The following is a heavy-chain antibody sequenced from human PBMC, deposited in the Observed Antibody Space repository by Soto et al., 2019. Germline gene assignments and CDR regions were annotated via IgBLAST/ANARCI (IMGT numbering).Heavy chain of an antibody. V-gene: IGHV1-69*12. CDR1: GGTLRNYG. Sequence: QVQLVQSGAEVKKPGSSVRVSCKASGGTLRNYGISWVRQAPGQGLEWMGGIIPVFGTANYAQKFQGRVTITADESTSTVYMDVTSLRSEDPAVYYCSRGDATKLVVTTYYGMDVWGQGTTVTVSS. J-gene: IGHJ6*02. D-gene: IGHD4-17*01. CDR2: IIPVFGTA. CDR3: SRGDATKLVVTTYYGMDV.